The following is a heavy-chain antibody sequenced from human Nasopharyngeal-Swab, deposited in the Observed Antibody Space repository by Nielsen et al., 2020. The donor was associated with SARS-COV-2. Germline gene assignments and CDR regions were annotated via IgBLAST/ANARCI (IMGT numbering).Heavy chain of an antibody. CDR2: IKQDGSEK. D-gene: IGHD2-15*01. CDR3: VRVSSGGWYDS. Sequence: GGSLRLSCAASGFTFSRYSMTWVRQAPGKGLEWVANIKQDGSEKYYVDSVKGRFTISRDNAKNSPYLQMDSLRADDTAMYYCVRVSSGGWYDSWGQGTLVSVSS. J-gene: IGHJ5*01. CDR1: GFTFSRYS. V-gene: IGHV3-7*03.